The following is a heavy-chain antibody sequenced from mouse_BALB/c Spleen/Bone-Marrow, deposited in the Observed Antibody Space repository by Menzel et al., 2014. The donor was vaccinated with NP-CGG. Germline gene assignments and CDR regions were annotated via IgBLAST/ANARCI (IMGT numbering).Heavy chain of an antibody. CDR2: INPSNGGT. CDR1: GYTFTSYY. V-gene: IGHV1S81*02. CDR3: TRWYYGNYFDY. Sequence: QVQLKESGAGLVKPGASVKLSCKASGYTFTSYYMCWVKQRPGQGLEWIGEINPSNGGTNFNEKFKSKATLTVDKSSSTAYMSLSSLTSEDSAVYYCTRWYYGNYFDYWGQGTTLTVSS. D-gene: IGHD2-1*01. J-gene: IGHJ2*01.